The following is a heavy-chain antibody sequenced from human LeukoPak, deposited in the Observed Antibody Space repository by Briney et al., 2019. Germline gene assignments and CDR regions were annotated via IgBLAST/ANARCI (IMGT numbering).Heavy chain of an antibody. Sequence: GGSLRLSCAASGFTFSTYSMNWVRQAPGKGLEWVSSLSTSSSYIYYADSVKGRFTVSRDNARNSLELQMNSLRAEDTAVYYCARSRRDGDYLFNAFDIWGQGTMVTVSS. CDR2: LSTSSSYI. CDR1: GFTFSTYS. V-gene: IGHV3-21*01. CDR3: ARSRRDGDYLFNAFDI. J-gene: IGHJ3*02. D-gene: IGHD4-17*01.